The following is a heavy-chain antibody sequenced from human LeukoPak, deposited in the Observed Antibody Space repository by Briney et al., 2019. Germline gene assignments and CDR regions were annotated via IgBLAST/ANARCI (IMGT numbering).Heavy chain of an antibody. D-gene: IGHD3-10*01. Sequence: PGGSLRLSCAASGFTFSSYAMHWVRQAPGKGLEWVAVISYDGSNKYYADSVKGRFTISRDNSKNTLYLQMNSLRAEDTAVYYCARAPYYPYGPGDYCGQGTLVTVSS. J-gene: IGHJ4*02. V-gene: IGHV3-30*04. CDR2: ISYDGSNK. CDR3: ARAPYYPYGPGDY. CDR1: GFTFSSYA.